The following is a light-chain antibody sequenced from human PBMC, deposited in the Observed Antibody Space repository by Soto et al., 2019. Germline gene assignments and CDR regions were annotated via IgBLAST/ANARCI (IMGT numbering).Light chain of an antibody. CDR3: QQYYATPPYT. Sequence: DIVMTQSPDSLAVFLGERATINCKSSQSVLYSPNNKNYLAWYQQKAGQPPKLLIYWASTRESGVPDRFSGSGSGTDFTLTISSLQAEDVAVYYCQQYYATPPYTFGQGTKLEIK. CDR1: QSVLYSPNNKNY. J-gene: IGKJ2*01. V-gene: IGKV4-1*01. CDR2: WAS.